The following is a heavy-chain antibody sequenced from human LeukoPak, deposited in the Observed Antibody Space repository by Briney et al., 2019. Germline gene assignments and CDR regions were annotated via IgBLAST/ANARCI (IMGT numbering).Heavy chain of an antibody. J-gene: IGHJ4*02. CDR2: IIPILGIA. CDR1: GGTFSSYA. D-gene: IGHD5-18*01. V-gene: IGHV1-69*04. CDR3: ATRGDTAMVKVDY. Sequence: AAVKVSCKASGGTFSSYAISWVRQAPGQGLEWMGRIIPILGIANYAQKFQGRVTITADKSTSTAYMVLSILSSEDTAVYFCATRGDTAMVKVDYWGQGTLVTVSS.